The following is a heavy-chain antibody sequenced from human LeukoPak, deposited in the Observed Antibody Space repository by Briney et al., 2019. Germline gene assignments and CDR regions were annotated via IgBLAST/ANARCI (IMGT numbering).Heavy chain of an antibody. CDR1: GGTFRSYA. V-gene: IGHV1-69*13. D-gene: IGHD5-24*01. Sequence: GASVKVSCKASGGTFRSYAISWVRQAPGQGLEWRGGIIPIFGTTNYAQKFQGRVTITADESTSTAYMELSSLRSEDTAVYYCARDLGSRDGYNPPNLFDNWGQGTLVTVSS. CDR3: ARDLGSRDGYNPPNLFDN. CDR2: IIPIFGTT. J-gene: IGHJ4*02.